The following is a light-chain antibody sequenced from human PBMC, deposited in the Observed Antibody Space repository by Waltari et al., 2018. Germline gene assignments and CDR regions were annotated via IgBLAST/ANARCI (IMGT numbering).Light chain of an antibody. CDR2: GKE. Sequence: SSELTQGPDVSVALGQTVKRTCQGDGLRTSYARWYQVKPGQAPVLVLFGKENRPSGIPDRISGYSSGTTSSLTITGAQAEDEADYYCHSRKGRDNQVVFGGGTKLTVL. V-gene: IGLV3-19*01. J-gene: IGLJ3*02. CDR3: HSRKGRDNQVV. CDR1: GLRTSY.